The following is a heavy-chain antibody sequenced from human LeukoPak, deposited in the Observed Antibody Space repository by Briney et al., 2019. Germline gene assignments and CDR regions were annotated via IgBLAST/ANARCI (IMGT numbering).Heavy chain of an antibody. CDR1: GFTFNRNA. D-gene: IGHD6-19*01. V-gene: IGHV3-23*01. CDR2: IGGRGDKT. J-gene: IGHJ4*02. Sequence: GGSLRLSCAASGFTFNRNAISWVRKAPGKGLEWVSAIGGRGDKTFYAASVKGRFTISRDNSKNMLHLQMSSLTGEDTALYYCVRRGDASSGWGDHDYWGQGALVTVSS. CDR3: VRRGDASSGWGDHDY.